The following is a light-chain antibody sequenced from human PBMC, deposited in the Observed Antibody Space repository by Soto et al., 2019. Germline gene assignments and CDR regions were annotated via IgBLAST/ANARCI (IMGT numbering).Light chain of an antibody. CDR3: QQSYSTLLIT. J-gene: IGKJ5*01. CDR2: GTS. Sequence: DIQMTQSPSFLSASVGDRVTISCRASQAINTYLNWHQQKPGKAPKLLIYGTSDLQNGVPSRFSGGGSGTDFTHTISSLQPEDFATCYCQQSYSTLLITFGQGKRLEV. V-gene: IGKV1-39*01. CDR1: QAINTY.